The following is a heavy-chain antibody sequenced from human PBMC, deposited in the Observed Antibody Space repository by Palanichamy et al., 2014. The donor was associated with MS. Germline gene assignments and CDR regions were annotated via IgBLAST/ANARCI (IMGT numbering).Heavy chain of an antibody. J-gene: IGHJ6*02. CDR3: ARFYGFGYGLDV. CDR1: GFTVSSNY. V-gene: IGHV3-66*02. Sequence: EEKLVQSGGGLVXPGGSLRLSCAASGFTVSSNYINWVRLAPGKGLEWVSIIYSVGSTYYADSVKGRFTISRDTSNNTVFLQMNSLRPEDTAVYFCARFYGFGYGLDVWGQGTTVTVSS. D-gene: IGHD2/OR15-2a*01. CDR2: IYSVGST.